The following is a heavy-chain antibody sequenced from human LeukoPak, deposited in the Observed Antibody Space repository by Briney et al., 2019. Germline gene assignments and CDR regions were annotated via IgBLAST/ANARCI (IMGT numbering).Heavy chain of an antibody. CDR1: GFTVSSNY. CDR3: AKDNDRYCSSTSCYGVDY. Sequence: GGSLRLSCAASGFTVSSNYMSWVRQAPGKGLEWVSVIYSGGSTYYADSVKGRFTISRDNSKNTLYLQMNSLRVEDTAVYYCAKDNDRYCSSTSCYGVDYWGQGTLVTVSS. V-gene: IGHV3-66*01. J-gene: IGHJ4*02. D-gene: IGHD2-2*01. CDR2: IYSGGST.